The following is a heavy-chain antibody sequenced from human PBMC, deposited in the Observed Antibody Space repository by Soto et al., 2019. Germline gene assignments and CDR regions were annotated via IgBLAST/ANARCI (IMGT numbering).Heavy chain of an antibody. J-gene: IGHJ4*02. CDR2: ISYDGSNK. CDR3: AKENYVWGSYHIDY. CDR1: GFTFSSYG. V-gene: IGHV3-30*18. D-gene: IGHD3-16*02. Sequence: HPGGSLRLSCAASGFTFSSYGMHWVRQAPGKGLEWVAVISYDGSNKYYADFLKGRFTISRDNSKNTLYLQLNSLRTEDTAVYYCAKENYVWGSYHIDYWGQGTLVTVSS.